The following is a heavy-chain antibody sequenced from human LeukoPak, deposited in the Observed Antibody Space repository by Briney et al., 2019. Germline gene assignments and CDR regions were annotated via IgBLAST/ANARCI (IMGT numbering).Heavy chain of an antibody. V-gene: IGHV1-2*04. D-gene: IGHD6-19*01. CDR3: ARQIAVAGSHDAFDI. CDR2: INPNSGGT. J-gene: IGHJ3*02. Sequence: ASVKVSCKASGYTFTGYYMHWVRQAPGQGLEWMGWINPNSGGTNYAQKFQGWVTMTRDTSISTAYMELSRLRSDDTAVYYCARQIAVAGSHDAFDIWGQGTMVTVSS. CDR1: GYTFTGYY.